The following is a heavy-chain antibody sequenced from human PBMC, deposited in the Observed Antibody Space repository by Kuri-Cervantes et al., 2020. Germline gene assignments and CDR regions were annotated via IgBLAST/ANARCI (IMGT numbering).Heavy chain of an antibody. Sequence: SQTLSLTCAVSGYSISSGYYWGWIRQPPGKGLEWIGSIYHSGSTYYNPSLKSRVTISVDTSKNQFSLKLSSVTAADTAVYYCASPMAHYYDSSPFDYWGQGTLVTVSS. D-gene: IGHD3-22*01. V-gene: IGHV4-38-2*01. CDR2: IYHSGST. CDR3: ASPMAHYYDSSPFDY. J-gene: IGHJ4*02. CDR1: GYSISSGYY.